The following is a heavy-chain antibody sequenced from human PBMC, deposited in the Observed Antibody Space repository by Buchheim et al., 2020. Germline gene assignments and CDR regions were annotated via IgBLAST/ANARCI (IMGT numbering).Heavy chain of an antibody. J-gene: IGHJ6*02. CDR2: ISSSGSTI. D-gene: IGHD2-2*01. CDR1: GFTFSSYE. Sequence: EVQLVESGGGLVQPGGSLRLSCAASGFTFSSYEMNWVRQAPGKGLEWVSYISSSGSTIYYADSVKGRFTISRDNAKNSLYLPMISLRSEDTAVYYCVRIYCSSTNCPPDGMDVWGQGTT. V-gene: IGHV3-48*03. CDR3: VRIYCSSTNCPPDGMDV.